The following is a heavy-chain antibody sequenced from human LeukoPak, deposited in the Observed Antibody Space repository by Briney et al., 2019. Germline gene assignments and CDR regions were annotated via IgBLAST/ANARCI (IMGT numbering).Heavy chain of an antibody. J-gene: IGHJ4*02. CDR3: ASPYSSSPRRGWQPFDY. Sequence: PGGSLRLSCAASGFTFSSYWMHWVRQAPGKGLVWVSRINSDETRTNFADSVKGRFTISRDNAKNTLYLQMNSLRAEDTAVYYCASPYSSSPRRGWQPFDYWGQGTLVTVSS. V-gene: IGHV3-74*01. CDR1: GFTFSSYW. D-gene: IGHD6-6*01. CDR2: INSDETRT.